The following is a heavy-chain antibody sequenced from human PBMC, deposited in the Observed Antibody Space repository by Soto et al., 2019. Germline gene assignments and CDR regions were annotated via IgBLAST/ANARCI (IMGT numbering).Heavy chain of an antibody. V-gene: IGHV4-4*02. CDR2: IYHSGST. D-gene: IGHD6-19*01. Sequence: SESLSLTCAVSSGSISSSNWWSWVRQPPGKGLEWIGEIYHSGSTNYNPSLKSRVTISVDKSTNQFSLKLSSVTAADTSVYYCAGGITVAGPSRDGFDIWGQGTMVTVSS. J-gene: IGHJ3*02. CDR1: SGSISSSNW. CDR3: AGGITVAGPSRDGFDI.